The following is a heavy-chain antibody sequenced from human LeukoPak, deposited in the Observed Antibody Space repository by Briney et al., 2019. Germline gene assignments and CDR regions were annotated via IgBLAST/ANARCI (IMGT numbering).Heavy chain of an antibody. Sequence: PSETLSLTCTVSGGSISSSSYYWGWIRQPPGKGLEWIGSIYYSGSTYYNPSLKSRVTISVDTSKNQFSLKLSSVTAADTAVYYCARDPSSSWPGDTRYYFDYWGQGTLVTVSS. CDR2: IYYSGST. D-gene: IGHD6-13*01. J-gene: IGHJ4*02. CDR1: GGSISSSSYY. V-gene: IGHV4-39*07. CDR3: ARDPSSSWPGDTRYYFDY.